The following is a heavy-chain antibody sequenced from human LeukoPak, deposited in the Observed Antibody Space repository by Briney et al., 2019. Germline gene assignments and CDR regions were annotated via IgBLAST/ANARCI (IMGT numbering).Heavy chain of an antibody. Sequence: ASVKVSCKTSVYILTTYSIHWVRQPPARGLEWSGLINADDGNTIYSQRCQGRVNITRDTSANPAYLELSSLRFEDTAGYYCARIVAGTAFDYWGQGTLVTVSS. J-gene: IGHJ4*02. CDR2: INADDGNT. CDR3: ARIVAGTAFDY. CDR1: VYILTTYS. D-gene: IGHD6-19*01. V-gene: IGHV1-3*01.